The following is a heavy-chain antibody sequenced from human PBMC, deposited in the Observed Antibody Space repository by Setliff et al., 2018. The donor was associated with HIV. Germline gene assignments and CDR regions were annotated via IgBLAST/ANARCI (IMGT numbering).Heavy chain of an antibody. Sequence: ASVKVSCKASGYIFTDYYMHWVRQAPGQELGWMGRINPNSGGTKYAQNFQGRVTMTRDTSITTAYMELSSLISDDTAVYYCAREERYYDGKGALDSWGQGMLVTVSS. CDR1: GYIFTDYY. V-gene: IGHV1-2*06. J-gene: IGHJ4*02. CDR3: AREERYYDGKGALDS. D-gene: IGHD3-22*01. CDR2: INPNSGGT.